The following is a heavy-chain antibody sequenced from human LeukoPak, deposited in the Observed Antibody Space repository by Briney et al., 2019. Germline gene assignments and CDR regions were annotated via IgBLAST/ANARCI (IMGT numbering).Heavy chain of an antibody. CDR2: INHSGST. J-gene: IGHJ6*03. D-gene: IGHD6-13*01. Sequence: SETLSLTCAVYGGSFSGYYWSWIRQPPGKGLEWIGEINHSGSTNYNPSLKSRVTISVDTSKNQFSLKLSSVTAADTAVYYCARSRGSSSWYRSTYYYYYMDVWGKGTTVTVSS. V-gene: IGHV4-34*01. CDR3: ARSRGSSSWYRSTYYYYYMDV. CDR1: GGSFSGYY.